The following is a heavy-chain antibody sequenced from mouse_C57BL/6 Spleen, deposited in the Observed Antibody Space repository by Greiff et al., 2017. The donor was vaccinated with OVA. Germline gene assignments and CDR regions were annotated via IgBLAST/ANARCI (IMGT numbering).Heavy chain of an antibody. CDR1: GFTFSSYA. CDR3: ARGGGYLFDY. D-gene: IGHD2-2*01. Sequence: EVKLVESGGGLVKPGGSLKLSCAASGFTFSSYAMSWVRQTPEKRLESVATISDGGSYTYYPDNVKGRFTISRDNAKNNLYLQMSHLKSEDTAMYYCARGGGYLFDYWGQGTTLTVSS. CDR2: ISDGGSYT. J-gene: IGHJ2*01. V-gene: IGHV5-4*03.